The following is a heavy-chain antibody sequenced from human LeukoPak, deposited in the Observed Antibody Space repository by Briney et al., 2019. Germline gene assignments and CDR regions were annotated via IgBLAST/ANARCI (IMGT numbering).Heavy chain of an antibody. CDR1: GFIFSSSW. D-gene: IGHD4-17*01. Sequence: PGGSLRLSCASSGFIFSSSWMRWVRQAPGKGLEWVASINQGGNDKRHADSVRGRFTISRDNAKNSLSLQLKSPRAEDTAMYYCATLKDSVTTFDNWGQGNLVTVSS. CDR2: INQGGNDK. CDR3: ATLKDSVTTFDN. V-gene: IGHV3-7*01. J-gene: IGHJ4*02.